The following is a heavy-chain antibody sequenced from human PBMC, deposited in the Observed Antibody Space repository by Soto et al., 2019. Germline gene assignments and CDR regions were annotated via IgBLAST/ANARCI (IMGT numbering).Heavy chain of an antibody. CDR1: GFTSSNAW. V-gene: IGHV3-15*01. J-gene: IGHJ4*02. Sequence: GGSLRLSCAASGFTSSNAWMSWVRQAPGKGLEWVGRIKSKTDGGTTDYAAPVKGRFTISRDDSKNTLYLQMNSLKTEDTAVYYCTTDFEWLPFDYWGQGTLVTVSS. CDR2: IKSKTDGGTT. D-gene: IGHD3-9*01. CDR3: TTDFEWLPFDY.